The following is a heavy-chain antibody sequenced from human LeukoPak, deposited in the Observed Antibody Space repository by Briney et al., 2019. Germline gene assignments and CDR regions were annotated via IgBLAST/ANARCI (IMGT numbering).Heavy chain of an antibody. D-gene: IGHD3-10*01. V-gene: IGHV3-30*02. Sequence: HPGGSLRLSCAASGFTFSNYGMRWVRQAPGKGLEWVAFIHPDGSDKYNADSVKGRFTISQDNTNHTPYLQINSLTAEDTAVYYCAEERWFASRSWDYFDYWGQGTLVTVSS. CDR2: IHPDGSDK. CDR3: AEERWFASRSWDYFDY. J-gene: IGHJ4*02. CDR1: GFTFSNYG.